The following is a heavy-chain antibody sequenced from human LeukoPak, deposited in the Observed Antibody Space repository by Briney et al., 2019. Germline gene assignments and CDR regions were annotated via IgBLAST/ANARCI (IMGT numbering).Heavy chain of an antibody. J-gene: IGHJ3*02. CDR1: GGSISSGGYY. Sequence: SETLSLTCTVSGGSISSGGYYWSWTRQHPGKGLEWIGYIYYSGSTYYNPSLKSRVTISVDTSKNQFSLKLSSVTAADTAVYYCARYCTNGVCYNDAFDIWGQGTMVTVSS. V-gene: IGHV4-31*03. CDR2: IYYSGST. D-gene: IGHD2-8*01. CDR3: ARYCTNGVCYNDAFDI.